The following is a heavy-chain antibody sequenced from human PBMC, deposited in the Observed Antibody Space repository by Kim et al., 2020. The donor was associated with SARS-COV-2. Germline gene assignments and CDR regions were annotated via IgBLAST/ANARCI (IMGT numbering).Heavy chain of an antibody. CDR3: TGRGESDEALAI. CDR2: TYYRSGWHN. D-gene: IGHD3-10*01. Sequence: SQTLSLTCAISGDSVSSNRAAWNWIRQSPSRGLEWLGRTYYRSGWHNDYAVSVKSRITIRPDTSKNQFSLQLNSVTPEDTAVYYCTGRGESDEALAIWGQGTMVPVSS. CDR1: GDSVSSNRAA. V-gene: IGHV6-1*01. J-gene: IGHJ3*02.